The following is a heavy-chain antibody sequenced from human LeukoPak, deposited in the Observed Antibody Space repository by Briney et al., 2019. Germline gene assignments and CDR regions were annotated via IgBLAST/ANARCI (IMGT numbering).Heavy chain of an antibody. CDR1: GFTFSSYA. CDR2: ISGSGDNT. D-gene: IGHD3-22*01. J-gene: IGHJ4*02. CDR3: AKGSYYDSSGSFYFDY. V-gene: IGHV3-23*01. Sequence: PGGSLRLSCAASGFTFSSYAMSWVRQAPGKGPEWVSGISGSGDNTYYADSVKGGFTISRDNSKNTLYVQVNSLGTEDTAAYYCAKGSYYDSSGSFYFDYWGQGTLVTVSS.